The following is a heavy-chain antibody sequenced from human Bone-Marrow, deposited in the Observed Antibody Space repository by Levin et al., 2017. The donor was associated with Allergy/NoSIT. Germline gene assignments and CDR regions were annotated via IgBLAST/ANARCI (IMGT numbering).Heavy chain of an antibody. CDR1: GGSFSDSY. Sequence: SQTLSLTCAVHGGSFSDSYWSWIRQSPGTGLEWIGKISHSGSTKYNPSLTSRATISVDTSKNQLSLKLSSVPAADTAVYDGARRTDGYNMDDWYLDRWGRGTLVTVSS. CDR2: ISHSGST. J-gene: IGHJ2*01. V-gene: IGHV4-34*01. CDR3: ARRTDGYNMDDWYLDR. D-gene: IGHD5-24*01.